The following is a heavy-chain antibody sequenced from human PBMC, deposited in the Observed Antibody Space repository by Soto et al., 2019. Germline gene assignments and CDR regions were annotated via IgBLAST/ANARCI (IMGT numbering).Heavy chain of an antibody. J-gene: IGHJ4*02. Sequence: PGGSLRLSCAASELTLSSNYMTWVRQAPGKGLEWVSLIYSDGRTYYADSVKGRFTISRDDFRNTVYLQMNSLRAEDTAVYYCARAYGAGSYLCDYWGQGTPVTVSS. CDR3: ARAYGAGSYLCDY. CDR2: IYSDGRT. D-gene: IGHD3-10*01. CDR1: ELTLSSNY. V-gene: IGHV3-53*01.